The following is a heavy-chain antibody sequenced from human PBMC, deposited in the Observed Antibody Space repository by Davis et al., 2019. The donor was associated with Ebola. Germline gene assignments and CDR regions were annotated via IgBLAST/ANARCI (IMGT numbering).Heavy chain of an antibody. CDR3: ARGLLWFGESPGYYFDY. CDR2: INPNSGGT. Sequence: ASVKVSCKASGYTFTGYYMHWVRQAPGQGLEWMGWINPNSGGTNYAQKFQGWVTITRDTSISTAYMELSRLRSDDTAVYYCARGLLWFGESPGYYFDYWGQGTLVTVSS. V-gene: IGHV1-2*04. J-gene: IGHJ4*02. CDR1: GYTFTGYY. D-gene: IGHD3-10*01.